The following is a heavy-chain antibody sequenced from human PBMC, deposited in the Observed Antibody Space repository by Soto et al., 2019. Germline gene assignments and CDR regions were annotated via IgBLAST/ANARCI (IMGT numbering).Heavy chain of an antibody. CDR1: GYTFTGYY. CDR3: ARDLEGYCSGGSCQAPYGDVRWFDP. J-gene: IGHJ5*02. CDR2: INPNSGGT. D-gene: IGHD2-15*01. V-gene: IGHV1-2*02. Sequence: ASVKVSCKASGYTFTGYYMHWVRQAPGQGLEWMGWINPNSGGTNYAQKFQGRVTMTRDTSISTAYMELSRLRSDDTAVYYCARDLEGYCSGGSCQAPYGDVRWFDPWDQGTLVTVSS.